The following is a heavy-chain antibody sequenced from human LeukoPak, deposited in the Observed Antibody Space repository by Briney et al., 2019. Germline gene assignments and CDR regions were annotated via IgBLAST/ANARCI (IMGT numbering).Heavy chain of an antibody. V-gene: IGHV3-66*02. J-gene: IGHJ4*02. D-gene: IGHD1-26*01. CDR3: ARSWDARLNFDY. CDR1: GFIVSSNY. CDR2: IYSGGNT. Sequence: VPPGGSPGLSCAAPGFIVSSNYMNWGRPAPGEGVGWVSVIYSGGNTYYADSVKGRFTISRDNSKNTVYLQMNSLRAEDTALYYCARSWDARLNFDYWGQGTLVTVSS.